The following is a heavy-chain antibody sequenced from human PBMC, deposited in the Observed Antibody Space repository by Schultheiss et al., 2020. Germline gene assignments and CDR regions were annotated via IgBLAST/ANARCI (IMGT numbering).Heavy chain of an antibody. CDR1: GYTFTSYD. D-gene: IGHD6-13*01. CDR3: ARDKRDSIAAAGTDYYYYGMDV. V-gene: IGHV1-8*01. CDR2: MNPNSGNT. J-gene: IGHJ6*04. Sequence: ASVKVSCKASGYTFTSYDINWVRQATGQGLEWMGWMNPNSGNTGYAQKFQGRVTMTRNTSISTAYMELSSLRSEDTAVYYCARDKRDSIAAAGTDYYYYGMDVWGKGTTVTVSS.